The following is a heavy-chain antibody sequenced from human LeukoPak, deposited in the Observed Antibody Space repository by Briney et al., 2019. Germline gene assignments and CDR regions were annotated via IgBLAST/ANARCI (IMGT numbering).Heavy chain of an antibody. CDR2: ISYDGSNK. D-gene: IGHD3-10*01. Sequence: GRSLRLSCAASGFTFSSYGMHWVRQAPGKGLEWVAVISYDGSNKYYADSVKGRFTISRDNSKNTLYLQMNSLRAEDTAVYYCASAYGDNYWGQGTLVTVSS. CDR1: GFTFSSYG. CDR3: ASAYGDNY. J-gene: IGHJ4*02. V-gene: IGHV3-30*03.